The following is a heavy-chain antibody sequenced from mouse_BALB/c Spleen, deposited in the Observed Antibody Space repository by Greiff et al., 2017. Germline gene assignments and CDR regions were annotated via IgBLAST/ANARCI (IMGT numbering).Heavy chain of an antibody. CDR2: ISYDGSN. Sequence: EVKLMESGPGLVKPSQSLSLTCSVTGYSITSGYYWNWIRQFPGNQLEWMGYISYDGSNNYNPSLKNRISITRDTSKNQFFLKLNSVTTEDTATYYCARSYDGGYYAMDYWGQGTSVTVSS. D-gene: IGHD2-12*01. V-gene: IGHV3-6*02. CDR1: GYSITSGYY. J-gene: IGHJ4*01. CDR3: ARSYDGGYYAMDY.